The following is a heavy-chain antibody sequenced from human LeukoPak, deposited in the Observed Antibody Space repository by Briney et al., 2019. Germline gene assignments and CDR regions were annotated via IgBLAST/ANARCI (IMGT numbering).Heavy chain of an antibody. V-gene: IGHV3-30*02. D-gene: IGHD3-16*01. CDR3: AKDLPVLHY. Sequence: GGSLRLSCATSGFTFSNYDMHWVRQAPGKGLEHLAFLPSNGDEEYYADSAKGRFTISRDNSKNTVFLQLNGLRGDDTGVYYCAKDLPVLHYWGQGTLVIVSS. CDR1: GFTFSNYD. CDR2: LPSNGDEE. J-gene: IGHJ4*02.